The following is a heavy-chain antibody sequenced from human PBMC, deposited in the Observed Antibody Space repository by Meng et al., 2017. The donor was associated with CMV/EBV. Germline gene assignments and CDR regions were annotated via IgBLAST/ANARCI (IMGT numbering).Heavy chain of an antibody. D-gene: IGHD3-3*01. CDR2: IYYSGST. V-gene: IGHV4-59*01. CDR3: ARIGQYYDFWSGYYPYWYFDL. Sequence: GSLRLSCTVSGGSISSYYWSWIRQPPGKGLEWIGYIYYSGSTNYNPSLKSRVTISVDTSKNQFSLKLSSVTAADTAVYYCARIGQYYDFWSGYYPYWYFDLWGRGTLGT. J-gene: IGHJ2*01. CDR1: GGSISSYY.